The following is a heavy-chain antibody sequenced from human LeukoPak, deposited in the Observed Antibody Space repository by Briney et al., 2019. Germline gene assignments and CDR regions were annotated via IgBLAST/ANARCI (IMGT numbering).Heavy chain of an antibody. Sequence: GGSLRLSCAASGFTFDDYAMHWVRQAPGKGLEWVSGISWNSGSIGYADSVKGRFTISRDNAKNSLYLQMNSLRAEDMALYYCAKVGLRVAVAGLFDYWGQGTLVTVSS. CDR3: AKVGLRVAVAGLFDY. J-gene: IGHJ4*02. V-gene: IGHV3-9*03. D-gene: IGHD6-19*01. CDR1: GFTFDDYA. CDR2: ISWNSGSI.